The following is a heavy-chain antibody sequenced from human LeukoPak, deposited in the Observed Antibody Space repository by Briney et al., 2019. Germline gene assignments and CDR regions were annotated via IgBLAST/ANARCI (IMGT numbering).Heavy chain of an antibody. D-gene: IGHD3-10*01. CDR1: GFTFSSYS. CDR3: ARIWFGEFRALDY. J-gene: IGHJ4*02. V-gene: IGHV3-21*01. CDR2: ISSSSSSYL. Sequence: GGSLRLSCAASGFTFSSYSMNWVRQAPGKGLEWVSSISSSSSSYLYYADSVKGRFTISRDNAKNSLYLQMNSLRAEDTAVYYCARIWFGEFRALDYWGQGTLVTVSS.